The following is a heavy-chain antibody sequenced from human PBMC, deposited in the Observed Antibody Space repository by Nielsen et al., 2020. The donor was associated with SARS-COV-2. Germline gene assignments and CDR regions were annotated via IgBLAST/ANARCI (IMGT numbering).Heavy chain of an antibody. J-gene: IGHJ4*02. CDR2: ISYDGSNK. D-gene: IGHD5-18*01. CDR3: AKGGYSYGYSSYYFDY. V-gene: IGHV3-30*18. Sequence: GESLKISCAASGFTFSSYGMHWVRQAPGKGLEWVAVISYDGSNKYYADSVKGRFTISRDNSKNTLYLQMNSLRAEDTAVYYCAKGGYSYGYSSYYFDYWGQGTLVTVSS. CDR1: GFTFSSYG.